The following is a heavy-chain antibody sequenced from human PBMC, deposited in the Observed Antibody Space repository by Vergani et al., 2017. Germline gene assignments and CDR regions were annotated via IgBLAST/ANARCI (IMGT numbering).Heavy chain of an antibody. V-gene: IGHV4-39*01. CDR3: ARHGYCSGGSCLRRFYFDY. CDR1: GGSISSSSYY. J-gene: IGHJ4*02. CDR2: IYYSGST. D-gene: IGHD2-15*01. Sequence: QLQLQESGPGLVKPSETLSLTCTVSGGSISSSSYYWGWLRQPPGKGLEWIGSIYYSGSTYYNPSLKSRVTISVDTSKNQFSLKLSSVTAADTAVYYCARHGYCSGGSCLRRFYFDYWGQGTLVTVSS.